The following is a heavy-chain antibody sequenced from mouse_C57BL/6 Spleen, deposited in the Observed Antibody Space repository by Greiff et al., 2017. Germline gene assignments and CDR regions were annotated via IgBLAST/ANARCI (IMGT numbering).Heavy chain of an antibody. Sequence: VQLKESGAELVKPGASVKLSCTASGFNIKDYYMHWVKQRTEQGLAWIGRIDPEDGETKYAPKFQGKATITADTSSNTAYLQLSSLTSEDTAFYYCARYYYGSSPFDYWGQGTTLTVSS. CDR2: IDPEDGET. J-gene: IGHJ2*01. V-gene: IGHV14-2*01. CDR3: ARYYYGSSPFDY. CDR1: GFNIKDYY. D-gene: IGHD1-1*01.